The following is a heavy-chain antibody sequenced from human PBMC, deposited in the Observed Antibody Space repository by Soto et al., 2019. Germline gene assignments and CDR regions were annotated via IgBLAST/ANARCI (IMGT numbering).Heavy chain of an antibody. CDR3: ASPGIAVAGRSVFDY. D-gene: IGHD6-19*01. V-gene: IGHV1-69*01. CDR2: IIPLFGAG. Sequence: QVQLVQSGAEVKKPGSSVKVSCKASGDTFSSYAINWIRQAPGQGLEWMGGIIPLFGAGNYAQKVQGRVTITADESTSTVYMELSSLRSEDTAVYYCASPGIAVAGRSVFDYWGQGTPVTVSS. CDR1: GDTFSSYA. J-gene: IGHJ4*02.